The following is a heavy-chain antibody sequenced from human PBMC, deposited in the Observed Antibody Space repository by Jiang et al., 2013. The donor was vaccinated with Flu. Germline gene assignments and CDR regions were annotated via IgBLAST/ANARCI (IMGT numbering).Heavy chain of an antibody. Sequence: LTCAVYGGSFSGYYWSWIRQPPGRGWSGLGKSIIVESTNYNPSLKSRVTISVDTSKNQFSLKLSSVTAADTAVYYCASGYDYSPFDYWGQGTLVTVSS. J-gene: IGHJ4*02. CDR2: SIIVEST. CDR1: GGSFSGYY. V-gene: IGHV4-34*01. D-gene: IGHD5-12*01. CDR3: ASGYDYSPFDY.